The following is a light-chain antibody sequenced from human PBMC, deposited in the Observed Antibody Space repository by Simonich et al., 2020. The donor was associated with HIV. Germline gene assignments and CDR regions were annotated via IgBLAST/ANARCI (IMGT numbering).Light chain of an antibody. CDR1: SSDIGGYHY. CDR2: DFT. CDR3: SSYTSSSTVV. Sequence: QSALTQPASVSGSPGQSITISCTGTSSDIGGYHYVSWYQQHPGKAPKLMIYDFTKRPSGVSNRFSGSKSGNTASLTISGLQAEDEADYYCSSYTSSSTVVFGGGTKLTVL. V-gene: IGLV2-14*01. J-gene: IGLJ2*01.